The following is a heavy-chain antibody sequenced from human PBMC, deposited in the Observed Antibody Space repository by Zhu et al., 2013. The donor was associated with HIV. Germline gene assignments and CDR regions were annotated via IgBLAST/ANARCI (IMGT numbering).Heavy chain of an antibody. Sequence: EVQLVESGGGLVKPGGSLRLSCGASGFTFSNAWMNWVRQAPGRGLEWVGRIKSKVDGGTTDYAAPVKGRLTVSRDDSKDTAYLQMNSLKTEDTAVYYCVTGGYFLDYWGQGTLVTVSS. J-gene: IGHJ4*02. CDR2: IKSKVDGGTT. V-gene: IGHV3-15*01. CDR3: VTGGYFLDY. D-gene: IGHD1-1*01. CDR1: GFTFSNAW.